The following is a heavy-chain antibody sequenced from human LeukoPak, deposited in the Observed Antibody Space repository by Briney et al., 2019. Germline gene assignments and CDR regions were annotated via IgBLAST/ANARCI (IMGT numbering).Heavy chain of an antibody. CDR3: ARGGVATSAGIDY. V-gene: IGHV3-7*03. CDR2: IKQDGSEK. J-gene: IGHJ4*02. D-gene: IGHD5-12*01. Sequence: GGSLRLSCAASGFTFSNYWMSWVRQAPGKGLEWVANIKQDGSEKYYVDSVKGRFTISRDNAKNSLYLQMNSLRAEDTAVYYCARGGVATSAGIDYWGQGTLVTVSS. CDR1: GFTFSNYW.